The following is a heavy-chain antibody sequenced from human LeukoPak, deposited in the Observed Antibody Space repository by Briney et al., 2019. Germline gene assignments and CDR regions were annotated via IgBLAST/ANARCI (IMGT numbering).Heavy chain of an antibody. CDR3: ARRPYDSSGYYAR. V-gene: IGHV1-2*02. Sequence: ASVKVSCKASGYTFTGYYMHWVRQAPGQGLEWMGWINPNSGGINYAQKFQGRVTMTRDTSISTAYMELSRLRSDDTAVYYCARRPYDSSGYYARWGQGTLVTVSS. CDR2: INPNSGGI. D-gene: IGHD3-22*01. CDR1: GYTFTGYY. J-gene: IGHJ4*02.